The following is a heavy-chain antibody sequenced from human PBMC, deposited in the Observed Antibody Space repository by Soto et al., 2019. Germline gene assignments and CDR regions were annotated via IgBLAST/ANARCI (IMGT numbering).Heavy chain of an antibody. D-gene: IGHD6-19*01. CDR1: GASVSSGSFY. CDR2: IYNNETF. J-gene: IGHJ4*02. CDR3: ARVPLRYSSSHNFDS. Sequence: SKTLSLTCSVSGASVSSGSFYWSWIRQPPGKGLEWIGFIYNNETFNYNPSLKSRVTLSVDTSKHQFSLKLSSVTAAETAVYYCARVPLRYSSSHNFDSWGQGALVTVSS. V-gene: IGHV4-61*01.